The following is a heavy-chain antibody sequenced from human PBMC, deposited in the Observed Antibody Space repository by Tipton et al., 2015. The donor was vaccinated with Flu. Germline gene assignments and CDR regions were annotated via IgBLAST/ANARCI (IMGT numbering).Heavy chain of an antibody. D-gene: IGHD4-11*01. CDR3: ASHRGPTVSGFDY. J-gene: IGHJ4*02. CDR2: ITSGSSYV. Sequence: SLRLSCAASGFIFSDYSMNWVRQAPGKGLEWVSSITSGSSYVEYADSVKGRLTISRGNAKNSLYLQMDSLRAEDTAVYYCASHRGPTVSGFDYWGQGTLVIVSS. CDR1: GFIFSDYS. V-gene: IGHV3-21*01.